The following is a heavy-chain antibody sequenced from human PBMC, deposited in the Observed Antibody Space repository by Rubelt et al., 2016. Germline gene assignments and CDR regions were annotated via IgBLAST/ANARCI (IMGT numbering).Heavy chain of an antibody. V-gene: IGHV4-39*01. CDR1: GGSISGSNYY. J-gene: IGHJ4*02. Sequence: QLQLQESGPGLVKPSETLSLTCTVSGGSISGSNYYWGWIRQPPGKGLEWIGAIYNTGSTYSNPSLKSRLTISADTSKNQFSLKLSSVTAADTAVYYCAVDILTGTAYWGQGILVTVSS. D-gene: IGHD3-9*01. CDR2: IYNTGST. CDR3: AVDILTGTAY.